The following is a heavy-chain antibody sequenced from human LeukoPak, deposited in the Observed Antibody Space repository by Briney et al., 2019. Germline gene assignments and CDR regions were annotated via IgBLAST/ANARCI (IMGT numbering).Heavy chain of an antibody. V-gene: IGHV1-2*02. Sequence: ASVKVSCKASGYTFTGYYMHWVRQAPGQGLEWMGWINPNSGGTNYAQKFQGRVTMTRDTSISTAYMELSRLRSDDTAVYYCARAGDYGDPRRRYYYYYMDVWGKGTTVTISS. CDR2: INPNSGGT. J-gene: IGHJ6*03. CDR3: ARAGDYGDPRRRYYYYYMDV. D-gene: IGHD4-17*01. CDR1: GYTFTGYY.